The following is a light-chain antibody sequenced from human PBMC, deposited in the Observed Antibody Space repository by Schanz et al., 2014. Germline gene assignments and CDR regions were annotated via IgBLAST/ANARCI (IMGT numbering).Light chain of an antibody. CDR1: SSNIGAGYD. V-gene: IGLV1-40*01. J-gene: IGLJ2*01. Sequence: QSVLTQPPSVSGAPGQRVTISCTGSSSNIGAGYDVHWYQQLPGTAPKLVIFGNTNRPSGVPDRFSGSRSGTSASLAISGLRSEDEADYYCAAWDDSLGAHVVFGGGTKLTVL. CDR2: GNT. CDR3: AAWDDSLGAHVV.